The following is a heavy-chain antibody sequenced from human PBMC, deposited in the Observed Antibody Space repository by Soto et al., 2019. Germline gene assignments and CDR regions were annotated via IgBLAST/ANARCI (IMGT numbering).Heavy chain of an antibody. V-gene: IGHV4-34*01. D-gene: IGHD5-18*01. Sequence: PSETLSLTCAVYGGSFSGYYWSWIRQPPGKGLEWIGEINHSGSTNYNPSLKSRVTISVDTSKNQFSLKLSSVTAADTAVYYCARVDTAMVGDSNWFDPWGQGTLVTVSS. CDR2: INHSGST. J-gene: IGHJ5*02. CDR1: GGSFSGYY. CDR3: ARVDTAMVGDSNWFDP.